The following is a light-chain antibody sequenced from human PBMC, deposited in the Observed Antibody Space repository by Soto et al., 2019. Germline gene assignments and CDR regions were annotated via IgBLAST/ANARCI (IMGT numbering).Light chain of an antibody. V-gene: IGKV3-20*01. J-gene: IGKJ3*01. Sequence: EIVLTQSPGTLSLSPGERATLSCRASQTVSSSYLAWYQQKPGQAPRLLIYGTSGRATGIPDRFSGSGSGTDFTLTISRLEPEDFAVYYCQQYGSSPSFTSGPGTKVDIK. CDR1: QTVSSSY. CDR3: QQYGSSPSFT. CDR2: GTS.